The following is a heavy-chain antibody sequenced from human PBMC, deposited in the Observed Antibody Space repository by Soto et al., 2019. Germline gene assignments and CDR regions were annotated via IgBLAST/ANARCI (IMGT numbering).Heavy chain of an antibody. CDR1: GYRFTSYW. V-gene: IGHV5-51*01. Sequence: GESLKLSCQCSGYRFTSYWIGWVRQIPGKGPEWMGIIYPGDSGTGYSPSFQGQVTISADKSISTAYLQWSSLKASDSAMYYCARLGGYNSYYYYGMDVWGQGTTVTVSS. D-gene: IGHD5-12*01. J-gene: IGHJ6*02. CDR2: IYPGDSGT. CDR3: ARLGGYNSYYYYGMDV.